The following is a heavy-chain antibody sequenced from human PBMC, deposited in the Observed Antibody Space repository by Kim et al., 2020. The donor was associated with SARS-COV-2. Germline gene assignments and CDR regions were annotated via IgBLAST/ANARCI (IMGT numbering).Heavy chain of an antibody. CDR1: GFTFSNAW. CDR2: IKSKTDGGTT. V-gene: IGHV3-15*01. Sequence: LSLTCAASGFTFSNAWMSWVRQAPGKGLEWVGRIKSKTDGGTTDYAAPVKGRFTISRDDSKNTLYLQMNSLKTEDTAVYYCTTDHPVYDFWSGYGYWGQGTLVTVSS. D-gene: IGHD3-3*01. CDR3: TTDHPVYDFWSGYGY. J-gene: IGHJ4*02.